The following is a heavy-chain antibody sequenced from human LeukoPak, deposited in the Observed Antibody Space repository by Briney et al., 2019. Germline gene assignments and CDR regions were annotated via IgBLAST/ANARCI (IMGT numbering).Heavy chain of an antibody. CDR2: INAGNGNT. J-gene: IGHJ4*02. D-gene: IGHD1-26*01. CDR1: GYTFTSYA. V-gene: IGHV1-3*01. Sequence: ASVKVSCKASGYTFTSYAMHWVRQAPGQRLEWMGWINAGNGNTKYSQKFQGRVTITRDTSASTAYMELSSLRSEDTTVYYCAREGYSGSPLGYWGQGTLVTVSS. CDR3: AREGYSGSPLGY.